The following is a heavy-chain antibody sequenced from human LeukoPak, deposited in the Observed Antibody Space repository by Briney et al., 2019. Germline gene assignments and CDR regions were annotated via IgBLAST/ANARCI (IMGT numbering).Heavy chain of an antibody. J-gene: IGHJ4*02. V-gene: IGHV4-39*01. Sequence: SETLSLTCTVSGGSISSSSYYWGWIRQPPGKGLEWIGSIYYSGSTYYNPSLKSRVTIPVDTSKNQFSLKLSSVTAADTAVYFCARRDGSGSYSLYYFDYWGQGTLVTVSS. CDR2: IYYSGST. D-gene: IGHD3-10*01. CDR1: GGSISSSSYY. CDR3: ARRDGSGSYSLYYFDY.